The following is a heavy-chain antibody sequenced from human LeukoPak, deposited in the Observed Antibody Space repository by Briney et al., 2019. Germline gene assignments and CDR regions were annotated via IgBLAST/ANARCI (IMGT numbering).Heavy chain of an antibody. CDR3: ASEPSPYRIAVAALETL. CDR1: GFTFSSYS. Sequence: PGGSLRLSCAASGFTFSSYSMNWVRQAPGKGLEWVSSISSSSSYKYYADSVKGRFTISRDNAKNSLYLQMNSLRAEDTAVYYCASEPSPYRIAVAALETLWGQGTLVTVSS. CDR2: ISSSSSYK. D-gene: IGHD6-19*01. J-gene: IGHJ4*02. V-gene: IGHV3-21*01.